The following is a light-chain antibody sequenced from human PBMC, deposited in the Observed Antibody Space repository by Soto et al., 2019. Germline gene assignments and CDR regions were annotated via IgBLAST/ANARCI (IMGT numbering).Light chain of an antibody. Sequence: QSVLTQPPSVSGAPGQRVTISCTGSSSNIGAGYDVHWYQQFPGTTPKFLIYGNTNRPSGVPDRFSASKSGTSASLDITGLQADDEDEYFCQSYDSSLTVVFGGGTKLTVL. CDR2: GNT. J-gene: IGLJ2*01. CDR1: SSNIGAGYD. V-gene: IGLV1-40*01. CDR3: QSYDSSLTVV.